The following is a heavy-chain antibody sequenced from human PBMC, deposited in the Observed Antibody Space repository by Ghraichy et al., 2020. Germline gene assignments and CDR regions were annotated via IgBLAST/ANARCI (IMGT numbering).Heavy chain of an antibody. J-gene: IGHJ4*02. CDR3: ARQYGSPFDD. CDR1: GCSISSSSYY. CDR2: IHYSGST. Sequence: ETLSLTCTVSGCSISSSSYYWGWIRQPPGKGLEWIGSIHYSGSTYYNPSLKSRVNISVDTSKNQFSLKLSSVTAADTAVYSCARQYGSPFDDWGQGTLVTVSS. V-gene: IGHV4-39*01. D-gene: IGHD4-17*01.